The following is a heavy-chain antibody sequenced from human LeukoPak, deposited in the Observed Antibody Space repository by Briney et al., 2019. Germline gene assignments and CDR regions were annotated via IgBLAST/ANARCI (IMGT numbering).Heavy chain of an antibody. J-gene: IGHJ4*02. Sequence: SETLSLTCTVSGGSISSYYCSWIRHPPRKWLEWQWYNYYSGSTNNHPSLKTRATIPVNTPKTHFSLKLSSVNAADTAVYYCVRDIVVVPAAIDYFDYWGQGTLVTVSS. D-gene: IGHD2-2*01. V-gene: IGHV4-59*01. CDR3: VRDIVVVPAAIDYFDY. CDR2: NYYSGST. CDR1: GGSISSYY.